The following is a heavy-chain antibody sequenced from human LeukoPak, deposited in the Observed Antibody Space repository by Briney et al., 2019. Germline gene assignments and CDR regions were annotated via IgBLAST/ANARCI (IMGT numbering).Heavy chain of an antibody. CDR1: GGSFSGYY. Sequence: SETLSLTCAVYGGSFSGYYWSWIRQPAGKGLEWIGRMYTSGSTNYNPSLKSRVTISLDTSKNQFSLKLSSVTAADTAVYYCARVAPYGGKSDWGQGTLVTVSS. J-gene: IGHJ4*02. D-gene: IGHD2-21*01. V-gene: IGHV4-59*10. CDR3: ARVAPYGGKSD. CDR2: MYTSGST.